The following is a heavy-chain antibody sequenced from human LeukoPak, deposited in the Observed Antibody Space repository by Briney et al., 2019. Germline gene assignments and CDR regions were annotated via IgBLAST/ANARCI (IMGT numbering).Heavy chain of an antibody. D-gene: IGHD3-10*01. Sequence: PGGSLRLSCEASGFTFSTYAVHWVRQAPGRGLEWVAVISYDGSDKYYADSVKGRFTISRDNSKNTLYLQMNSLRAEDTAVYYCARDRHYYGSGSYTMDVWGKGTTVAVSS. CDR2: ISYDGSDK. CDR1: GFTFSTYA. CDR3: ARDRHYYGSGSYTMDV. V-gene: IGHV3-30*04. J-gene: IGHJ6*03.